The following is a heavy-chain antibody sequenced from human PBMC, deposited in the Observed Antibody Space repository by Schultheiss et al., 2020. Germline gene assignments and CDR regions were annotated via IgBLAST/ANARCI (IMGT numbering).Heavy chain of an antibody. CDR2: IYYSGSA. J-gene: IGHJ5*02. CDR1: GDSISTYS. D-gene: IGHD3-3*01. Sequence: SETLSLTCSVSGDSISTYSWSWIRQPPGKGLEWIGYIYYSGSAYYNPSLKSRLTLSVDTSKNQFSLKLRSLTAEDTAVYYCARDRTPRLQLEWLLSSGYWFDPWGQGTLVTVAS. CDR3: ARDRTPRLQLEWLLSSGYWFDP. V-gene: IGHV4-59*12.